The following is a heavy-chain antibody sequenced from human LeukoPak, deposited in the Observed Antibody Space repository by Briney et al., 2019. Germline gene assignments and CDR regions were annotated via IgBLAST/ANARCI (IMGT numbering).Heavy chain of an antibody. J-gene: IGHJ4*02. CDR1: GGTFSSYA. CDR3: ASIGYCSGGSCRHRDY. CDR2: IIPIFGTA. V-gene: IGHV1-69*06. D-gene: IGHD2-15*01. Sequence: SVKVSRKASGGTFSSYAISWVRQAPGQGLEWMGGIIPIFGTANYAQKFQGRVTITADKSTSTAYMELSSLRSEDTAVYYCASIGYCSGGSCRHRDYWGQGTLVTVSS.